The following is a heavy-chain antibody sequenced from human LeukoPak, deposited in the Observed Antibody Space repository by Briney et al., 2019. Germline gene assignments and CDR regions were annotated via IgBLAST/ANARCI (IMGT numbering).Heavy chain of an antibody. CDR1: GYTFTSHY. Sequence: ASLRVSCKASGYTFTSHYMHWVRETPGQGLEWVGIINPHSDGTHYVQKFQGGVTMTRETSISTAYIERSRQRADDTPVYYCAKGDGYNPHPGYWGEGTLVTVSS. V-gene: IGHV1-2*02. CDR2: INPHSDGT. J-gene: IGHJ4*02. CDR3: AKGDGYNPHPGY. D-gene: IGHD5-24*01.